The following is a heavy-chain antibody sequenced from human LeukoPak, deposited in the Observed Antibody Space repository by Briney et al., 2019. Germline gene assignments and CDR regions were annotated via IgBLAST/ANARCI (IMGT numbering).Heavy chain of an antibody. Sequence: SETLSLTCAVYGGSFSGYYWTWIRQSPGKGLEWVGEINQSGSTNHNPSLKSRVIISVDTSKNQFSLKVTSMTAADTAIYYCARARGAEPMDYWSQGTLVTVSS. J-gene: IGHJ4*02. CDR1: GGSFSGYY. CDR2: INQSGST. D-gene: IGHD3-10*01. CDR3: ARARGAEPMDY. V-gene: IGHV4-34*01.